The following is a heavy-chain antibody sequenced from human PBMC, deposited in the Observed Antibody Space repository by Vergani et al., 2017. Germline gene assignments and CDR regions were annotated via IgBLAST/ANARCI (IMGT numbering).Heavy chain of an antibody. CDR1: GFTFDDYA. CDR3: ARGHDYGDYFDY. CDR2: ISWNSGSI. Sequence: EVQLVESGGGLVQPGRSLRLSCAASGFTFDDYAMHWVRQAPGKGLEWVSGISWNSGSIGYADSVKGRFTISRDNAKNSLYLQMNSLRAEDTAVYYCARGHDYGDYFDYWGQGTLVTVSS. D-gene: IGHD4-17*01. V-gene: IGHV3-9*01. J-gene: IGHJ4*02.